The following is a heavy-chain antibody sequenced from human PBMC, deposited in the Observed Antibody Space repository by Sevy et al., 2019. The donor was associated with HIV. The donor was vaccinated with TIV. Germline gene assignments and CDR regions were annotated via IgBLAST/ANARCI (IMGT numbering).Heavy chain of an antibody. CDR3: ARGYYYGSGSNTKGPFDY. J-gene: IGHJ4*02. V-gene: IGHV4-34*01. CDR2: INHSGSA. Sequence: SETLSLTCTVYGGSFGGYYWSWIRQPPGKGLEWIGEINHSGSANYNPSLKSRVTISVDTSKNQFSLKLSSLTAADTAVYYCARGYYYGSGSNTKGPFDYWGQGTLVTVSS. D-gene: IGHD3-10*01. CDR1: GGSFGGYY.